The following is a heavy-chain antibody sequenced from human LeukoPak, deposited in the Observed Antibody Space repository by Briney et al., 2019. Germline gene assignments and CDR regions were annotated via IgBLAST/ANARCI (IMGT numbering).Heavy chain of an antibody. D-gene: IGHD6-6*01. J-gene: IGHJ4*02. V-gene: IGHV1-2*02. CDR1: GYPFTAYY. Sequence: ASVKVSCKASGYPFTAYYMHWVRQTPGQGLEWMGWINPNSGGTKYAQKFQGRVTMTRYTSISTAYMELSRLTSDDTAVYYCARTHEHSSSSDYWGQGTLVTVSS. CDR3: ARTHEHSSSSDY. CDR2: INPNSGGT.